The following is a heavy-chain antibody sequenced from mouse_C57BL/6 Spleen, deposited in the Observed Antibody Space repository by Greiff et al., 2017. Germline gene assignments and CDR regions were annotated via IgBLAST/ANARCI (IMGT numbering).Heavy chain of an antibody. V-gene: IGHV14-1*01. D-gene: IGHD1-1*01. CDR3: TTLAYYYGSSYLDY. J-gene: IGHJ2*01. CDR2: IDSEDGDT. CDR1: GFNIKDYY. Sequence: VQPQQSGAELVRPGASVKLSCTASGFNIKDYYMHWVKQRPEQGLEWIGRIDSEDGDTEYASNFQGKATMTADTSSNTAYLPLSSLTSEDTAVYYCTTLAYYYGSSYLDYWGQGTTLTVSS.